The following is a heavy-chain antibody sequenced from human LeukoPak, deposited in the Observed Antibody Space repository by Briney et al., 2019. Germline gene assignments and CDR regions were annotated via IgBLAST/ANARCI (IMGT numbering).Heavy chain of an antibody. CDR2: IKQDGSEK. J-gene: IGHJ4*02. D-gene: IGHD4-11*01. CDR3: ARGLTTVTVKDYFDY. Sequence: GESLRLSCAASGFTVSSNYMSWVRQAPGKGLEWVANIKQDGSEKNYVDSVKGRFTISRDNAKNSLYLQMNSLRAEDTAVYYCARGLTTVTVKDYFDYWGQGALVTVSS. CDR1: GFTVSSNY. V-gene: IGHV3-7*01.